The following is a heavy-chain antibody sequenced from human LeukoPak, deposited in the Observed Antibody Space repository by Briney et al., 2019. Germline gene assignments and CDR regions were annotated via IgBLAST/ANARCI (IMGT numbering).Heavy chain of an antibody. Sequence: PSETLSLTCTVSGGSISSYYWSWIRQPPGKGLEWIGYIYHSGSTYYNPSLKSRVTISVDRSKNQFSLKLSSVTAADTAVYYCARDSSSTRSFDYWGQGTLVTVSS. CDR1: GGSISSYY. V-gene: IGHV4-59*12. CDR3: ARDSSSTRSFDY. D-gene: IGHD2-2*01. CDR2: IYHSGST. J-gene: IGHJ4*02.